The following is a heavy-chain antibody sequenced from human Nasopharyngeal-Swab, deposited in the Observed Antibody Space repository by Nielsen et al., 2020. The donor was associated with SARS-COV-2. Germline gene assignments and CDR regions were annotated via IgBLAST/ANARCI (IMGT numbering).Heavy chain of an antibody. CDR3: ATLSSSWYEYYFDY. J-gene: IGHJ4*02. V-gene: IGHV4-39*01. D-gene: IGHD6-13*01. CDR2: IYYGGST. Sequence: SETLSLTCTVSGVSISSSTYYWAWIRQPPGKGLEWIGSIYYGGSTYYNPSLKSRVTISVDTSKNQFSLKLCSVTAADTAVYYCATLSSSWYEYYFDYWGQGTLVTVSS. CDR1: GVSISSSTYY.